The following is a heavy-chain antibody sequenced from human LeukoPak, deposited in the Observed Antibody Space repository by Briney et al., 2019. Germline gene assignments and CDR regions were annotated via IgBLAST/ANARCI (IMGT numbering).Heavy chain of an antibody. V-gene: IGHV3-48*03. CDR1: GFTFSSCE. J-gene: IGHJ4*02. D-gene: IGHD5-12*01. CDR2: ISGSGSTI. CDR3: ARVRDSGYVYFDY. Sequence: GGSLRLSCAASGFTFSSCEMNWVRQAPGKGLEWVSYISGSGSTIYYADSVKGRFTISRDNAKNSLYLQMNSLRAEDTAVYYCARVRDSGYVYFDYWGQGTLVTVSS.